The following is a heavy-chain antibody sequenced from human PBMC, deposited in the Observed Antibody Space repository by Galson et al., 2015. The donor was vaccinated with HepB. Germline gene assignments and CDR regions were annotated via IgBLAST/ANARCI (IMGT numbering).Heavy chain of an antibody. D-gene: IGHD2-15*01. Sequence: QSGAEVKKPGESLKISCKGSGYSFTSYWIGWVRQMPGKGLEWMGIIYPGDSDTRYSPSFQGQVTISADKSISTAYLQWSSLKASDTAMYYCASGYCSGGSLASWCWFDPWGQGTLVTVSS. CDR3: ASGYCSGGSLASWCWFDP. CDR1: GYSFTSYW. J-gene: IGHJ5*02. V-gene: IGHV5-51*03. CDR2: IYPGDSDT.